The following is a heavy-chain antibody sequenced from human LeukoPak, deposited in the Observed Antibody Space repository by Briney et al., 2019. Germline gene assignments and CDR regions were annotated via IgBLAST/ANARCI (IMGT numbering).Heavy chain of an antibody. J-gene: IGHJ4*02. V-gene: IGHV4-59*01. CDR2: IYYSGST. CDR3: ARAVAGYTFDY. CDR1: GGSISSSY. Sequence: SETLSLTCTVSGGSISSSYWNWIRQPPGKGLEWIGYIYYSGSTNYNPSLKSRVTISVDTSKNQFSLKLGSVTAADTAVYYCARAVAGYTFDYWGQGTLVTVSS. D-gene: IGHD6-19*01.